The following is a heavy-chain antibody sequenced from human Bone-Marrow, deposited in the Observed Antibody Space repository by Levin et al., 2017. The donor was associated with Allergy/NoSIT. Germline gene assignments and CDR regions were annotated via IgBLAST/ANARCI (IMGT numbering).Heavy chain of an antibody. CDR2: ISGSGGST. CDR3: AKGRGYYSPFDY. J-gene: IGHJ4*02. Sequence: ASVKVSCAASGFTFSSYAMSWVRQAPGKGLEWVSAISGSGGSTYYADSVKGRFTISRDNSKNTLYLQMNSLRAEDTAVYYCAKGRGYYSPFDYWGQGTLVTVSS. D-gene: IGHD3-22*01. V-gene: IGHV3-23*01. CDR1: GFTFSSYA.